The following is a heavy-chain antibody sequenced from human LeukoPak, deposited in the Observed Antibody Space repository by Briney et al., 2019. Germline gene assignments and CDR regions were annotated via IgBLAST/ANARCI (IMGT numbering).Heavy chain of an antibody. J-gene: IGHJ5*02. D-gene: IGHD5-12*01. CDR2: IYYSGST. V-gene: IGHV4-39*07. Sequence: WVRQAPGKGLEWVGSIYYSGSTYYNPSLKSRVTISVDTSKNQFSLKLSSVTAADTAVYYCARGPGSGYGWNWFDPWGQGTLVTVSS. CDR3: ARGPGSGYGWNWFDP.